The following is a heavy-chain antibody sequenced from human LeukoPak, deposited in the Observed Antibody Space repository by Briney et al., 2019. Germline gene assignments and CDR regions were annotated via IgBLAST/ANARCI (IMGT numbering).Heavy chain of an antibody. Sequence: GGSLRLSCAASGFTFSNYGMSWVGQAPGKGLDWVSLISGSGGSTYYADSVKGRFTISRDNSKNTLYLQMNSLRAEDTAVYYCAKEGVTMGYYYYGMDVWGQGTTVTVSS. CDR1: GFTFSNYG. D-gene: IGHD4/OR15-4a*01. CDR3: AKEGVTMGYYYYGMDV. V-gene: IGHV3-23*01. CDR2: ISGSGGST. J-gene: IGHJ6*02.